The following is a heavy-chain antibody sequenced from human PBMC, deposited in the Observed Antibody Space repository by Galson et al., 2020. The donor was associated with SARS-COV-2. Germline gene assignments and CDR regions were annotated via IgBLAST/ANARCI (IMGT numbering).Heavy chain of an antibody. CDR2: IYYSGST. CDR3: ARARRQQRVINWFDP. V-gene: IGHV4-31*03. J-gene: IGHJ5*02. CDR1: GGSISSGGYY. D-gene: IGHD6-13*01. Sequence: SETLSLTCTVSGGSISSGGYYWSWIRQHPGKGLEWIGYIYYSGSTYYNPSLKSRVTISVDTSKNQFSLKLSSVTAADTAVYYCARARRQQRVINWFDPWGQGTLVTVSS.